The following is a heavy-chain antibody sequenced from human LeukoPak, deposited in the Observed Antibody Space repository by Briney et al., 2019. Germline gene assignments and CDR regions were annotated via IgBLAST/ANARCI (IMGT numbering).Heavy chain of an antibody. V-gene: IGHV4-4*09. Sequence: GSXXXYYWSWLRQPPGKGLEWIGYISSSGSVNDNPSLRSRVTISVDTSKNQFFLNLSSVSAADTAVYYCARIPLGYSGAYYFDYWGQGTLVTVSP. CDR3: ARIPLGYSGAYYFDY. CDR1: GSXXXYY. D-gene: IGHD5-12*01. CDR2: ISSSGSV. J-gene: IGHJ4*02.